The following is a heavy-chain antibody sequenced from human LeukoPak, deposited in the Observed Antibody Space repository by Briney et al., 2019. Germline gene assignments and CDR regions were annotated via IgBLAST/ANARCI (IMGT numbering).Heavy chain of an antibody. CDR2: ISGSGGST. Sequence: PGGSLRLSCAASGFTFSSYAMSWVRQAPGKGLEWVSAISGSGGSTYYADSVKGRFTISRDNSKNTLYVQMNSLRAEDTAVYYCAKFLPTHIVVANYYFDYWGQGTLVTVSS. CDR1: GFTFSSYA. D-gene: IGHD2-21*01. V-gene: IGHV3-23*01. J-gene: IGHJ4*02. CDR3: AKFLPTHIVVANYYFDY.